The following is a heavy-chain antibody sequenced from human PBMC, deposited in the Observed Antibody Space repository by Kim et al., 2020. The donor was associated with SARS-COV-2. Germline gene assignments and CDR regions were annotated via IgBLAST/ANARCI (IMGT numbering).Heavy chain of an antibody. D-gene: IGHD4-4*01. Sequence: YNPSLKSRVTISVDTSKNQFSLKLTSMTAADTAVYYCARFRIYSNYYFDYWGQGTLVTVSS. V-gene: IGHV4-39*01. J-gene: IGHJ4*02. CDR3: ARFRIYSNYYFDY.